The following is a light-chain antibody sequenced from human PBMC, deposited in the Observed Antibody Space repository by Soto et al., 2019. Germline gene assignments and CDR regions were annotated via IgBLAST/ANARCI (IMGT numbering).Light chain of an antibody. J-gene: IGKJ4*01. CDR2: AAS. CDR1: QSVSSN. CDR3: QQYNNWPPVLT. Sequence: EIVMTQSPATLSVSPGERVTLSCRASQSVSSNLAWYQQKPGQAPRLVIYAASTRATGIPARFSGSGSGTEYTPTIGSLQSEDFAVYYCQQYNNWPPVLTFGGGTKVEIK. V-gene: IGKV3-15*01.